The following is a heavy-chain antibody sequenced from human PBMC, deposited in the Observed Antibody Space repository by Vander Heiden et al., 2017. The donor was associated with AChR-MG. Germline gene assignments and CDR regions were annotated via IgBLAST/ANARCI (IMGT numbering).Heavy chain of an antibody. Sequence: EVQLVESGGGSVQPGGSLRLSCAASGFTFRRYWMHWFRHGPGKGLFCVSRTNPDGKSTTYPDSVMGRFTIFRDNAKNTLFVQMNSLRAEDTAVYYCSRQGTDRPIDYWGQGTLVTVSS. J-gene: IGHJ4*02. CDR2: TNPDGKST. CDR3: SRQGTDRPIDY. CDR1: GFTFRRYW. V-gene: IGHV3-74*01.